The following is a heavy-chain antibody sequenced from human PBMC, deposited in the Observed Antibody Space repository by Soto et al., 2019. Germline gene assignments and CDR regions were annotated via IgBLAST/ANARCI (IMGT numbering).Heavy chain of an antibody. CDR1: GGSISSGSYY. J-gene: IGHJ4*02. D-gene: IGHD6-13*01. CDR2: IYYSGST. Sequence: SETLSLTFTVPGGSISSGSYYWGWIRQPPGKGLEWIGSIYYSGSTYYNPSLKSRVTISVDTSKNQFSLKLSSVTAADTAVYYCARLGIAAVYFDYWGQGTLVTVSS. CDR3: ARLGIAAVYFDY. V-gene: IGHV4-39*01.